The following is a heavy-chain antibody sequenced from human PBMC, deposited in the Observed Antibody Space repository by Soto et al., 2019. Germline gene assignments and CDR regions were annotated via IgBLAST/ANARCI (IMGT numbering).Heavy chain of an antibody. D-gene: IGHD6-13*01. CDR1: GYTFTSYT. V-gene: IGHV1-3*05. J-gene: IGHJ2*01. CDR3: ARLVAAGHWYFDL. CDR2: INAGNGNT. Sequence: QVQLVQSGAEEKKPGASVKVSCKASGYTFTSYTMHWVRQAPGQRLEWMGWINAGNGNTKYSQKFQGRVTITSDTSASTAYMELSSLRSEDTAVYYCARLVAAGHWYFDLWGRGTLVPVSS.